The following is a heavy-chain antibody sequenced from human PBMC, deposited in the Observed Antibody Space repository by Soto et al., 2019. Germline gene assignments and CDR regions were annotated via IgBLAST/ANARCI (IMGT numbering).Heavy chain of an antibody. CDR3: VGRRWLQLPLY. CDR1: GASISNYY. J-gene: IGHJ4*02. V-gene: IGHV4-59*01. D-gene: IGHD5-12*01. Sequence: SETLSLTCTVSGASISNYYWSWIRQPPGKGLEWIGYIYYSGNTYYNPSLESRVTLSVDTSKNQFSLKLNSVTAADTAVDYGVGRRWLQLPLYWGKGDLVTVAS. CDR2: IYYSGNT.